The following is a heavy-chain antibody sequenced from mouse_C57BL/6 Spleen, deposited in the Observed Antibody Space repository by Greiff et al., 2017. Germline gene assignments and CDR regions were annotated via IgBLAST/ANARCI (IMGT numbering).Heavy chain of an antibody. V-gene: IGHV1-15*01. CDR2: IDPETGGT. J-gene: IGHJ4*01. D-gene: IGHD1-1*02. Sequence: QVQLQQSGAELVRPGASVTLSCKASGYTFTDYEMHWVKQTPVHGLEWTGAIDPETGGTAYNQKFKGKAILTADKSSSTAYMELRSLTSEDSAVYYCTRGRWEEAMDYWGQGTSVTVSS. CDR1: GYTFTDYE. CDR3: TRGRWEEAMDY.